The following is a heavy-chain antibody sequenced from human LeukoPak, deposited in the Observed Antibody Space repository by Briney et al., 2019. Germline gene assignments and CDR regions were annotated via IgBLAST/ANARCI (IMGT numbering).Heavy chain of an antibody. CDR3: ASFRSTYYDFWSGYYPGNYYYYYMDV. CDR2: IYYSWST. J-gene: IGHJ6*03. V-gene: IGHV4-59*11. Sequence: PSETLSLTCTVSGGSISSHYWSWIRQPPGKGLEWIGYIYYSWSTNYNPSLKSRVTISVDTSKNQFSLKLSSVTAADTAVYYCASFRSTYYDFWSGYYPGNYYYYYMDVWGKGTTVTVSS. D-gene: IGHD3-3*01. CDR1: GGSISSHY.